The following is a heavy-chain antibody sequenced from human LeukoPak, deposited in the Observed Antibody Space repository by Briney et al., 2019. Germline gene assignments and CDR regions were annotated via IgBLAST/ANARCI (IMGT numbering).Heavy chain of an antibody. CDR2: IYYSGST. CDR3: ARDGDYDWYFDL. V-gene: IGHV4-59*11. CDR1: GGSISGHY. Sequence: SETLSLTCTVSGGSISGHYWSWIRQPPGKGLEWIGYIYYSGSTNYNPSLKSRTTISLDTSKSQFSLKLNSVTAADTAVCYCARDGDYDWYFDLWGRGTLVTVSS. J-gene: IGHJ2*01. D-gene: IGHD4-17*01.